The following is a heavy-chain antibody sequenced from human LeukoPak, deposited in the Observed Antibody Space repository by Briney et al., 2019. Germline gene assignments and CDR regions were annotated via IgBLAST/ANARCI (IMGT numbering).Heavy chain of an antibody. CDR1: GFTFSNYA. CDR3: AKPKDTAVGRYFDY. Sequence: GGSLRLSCAASGFTFSNYAMSWVRQAPGKGLEWVSAISASGGSTYYADSVKGRFTISRDNSKNTLYLQMHSLRAEDTAVYYCAKPKDTAVGRYFDYWGQGTLVTVSS. V-gene: IGHV3-23*01. J-gene: IGHJ4*02. D-gene: IGHD2-2*01. CDR2: ISASGGST.